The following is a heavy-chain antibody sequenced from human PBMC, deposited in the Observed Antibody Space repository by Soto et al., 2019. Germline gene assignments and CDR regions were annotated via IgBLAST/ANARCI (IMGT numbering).Heavy chain of an antibody. CDR2: INWNSRSI. V-gene: IGHV3-9*01. CDR1: GFTFDDFA. J-gene: IGHJ2*01. Sequence: EVQLVESGGGLGQPGTSLRLSCAASGFTFDDFAMHWVRQAPGKGLEWVAGINWNSRSIDYADSVKGRFIISRDNAKKSIYLQLNNLRTEDTAFYYCAKDRRAMNWYFDLWGRGTLVVVPS. CDR3: AKDRRAMNWYFDL.